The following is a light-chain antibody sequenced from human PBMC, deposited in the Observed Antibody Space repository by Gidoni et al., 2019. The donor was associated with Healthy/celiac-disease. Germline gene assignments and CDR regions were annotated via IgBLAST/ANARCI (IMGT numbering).Light chain of an antibody. CDR1: QSVLYSSNNSNY. J-gene: IGKJ4*01. V-gene: IGKV4-1*01. CDR3: RQYYSTPLT. Sequence: DIGMNQSPDSRPVSLGERATTNCKSRQSVLYSSNNSNYLAWYQQKPGQLPKRIIYWASTRESGVPDRFSGGGSGTDFPLTFGGLQAEVLAVYYCRQYYSTPLTFGGGTKVEIK. CDR2: WAS.